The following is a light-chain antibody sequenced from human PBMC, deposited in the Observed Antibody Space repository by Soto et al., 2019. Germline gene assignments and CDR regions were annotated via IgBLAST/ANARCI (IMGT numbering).Light chain of an antibody. Sequence: DIQMTQSPSTLPASVGARVTITCRASQSVSSWLAWYQQKPGKAPKLLIYDVSTLESGVPSRFSGSGSGTEFTLTISSLQPDDFATYYCQQYNSSRTFGQGTKVDI. J-gene: IGKJ1*01. CDR1: QSVSSW. V-gene: IGKV1-5*01. CDR2: DVS. CDR3: QQYNSSRT.